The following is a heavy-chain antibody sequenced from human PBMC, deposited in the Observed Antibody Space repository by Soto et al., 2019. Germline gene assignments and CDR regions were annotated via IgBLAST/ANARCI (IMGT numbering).Heavy chain of an antibody. CDR2: IYHSGST. J-gene: IGHJ4*02. CDR1: GGSISNGGYS. Sequence: SETLSLTCAVSGGSISNGGYSWSWIRQPPGKGLEWIGYIYHSGSTYYNPSLKSRVTISVDRSKNQFSLKLSSVTAADTAVYYCARGVKYWTENSAYYYATFDYWGQGTQVTVSS. D-gene: IGHD3-22*01. V-gene: IGHV4-30-2*01. CDR3: ARGVKYWTENSAYYYATFDY.